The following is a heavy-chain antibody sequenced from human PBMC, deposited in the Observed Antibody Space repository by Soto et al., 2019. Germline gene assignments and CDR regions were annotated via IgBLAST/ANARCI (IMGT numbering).Heavy chain of an antibody. D-gene: IGHD2-8*01. CDR2: INAGNGNT. CDR3: ARYRGVLTHIDY. CDR1: GYTFTSYA. V-gene: IGHV1-3*01. J-gene: IGHJ4*02. Sequence: ASVKVSCKASGYTFTSYAMHWVRQAPGQRLEWMGWINAGNGNTKYSQKFQGRVTITRDTSASTAFMELSSLRSEDTAVYYCARYRGVLTHIDYWGQGTLVTVSS.